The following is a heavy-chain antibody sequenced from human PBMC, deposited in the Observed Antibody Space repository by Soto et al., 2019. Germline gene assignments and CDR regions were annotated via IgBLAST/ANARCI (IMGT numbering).Heavy chain of an antibody. J-gene: IGHJ6*03. V-gene: IGHV4-59*08. D-gene: IGHD3-3*01. CDR1: GGSISSYY. CDR3: ARHQTIGTYYDFWSGYYTGLNFYYMDV. CDR2: IYYSGST. Sequence: SETLSLTCTVSGGSISSYYWSWIRQPPGKGLEWIGYIYYSGSTNYNPSLKSRVTISVDTSKNHFSLKLSSVTAAETAVYYCARHQTIGTYYDFWSGYYTGLNFYYMDVWGKGTTVTVSS.